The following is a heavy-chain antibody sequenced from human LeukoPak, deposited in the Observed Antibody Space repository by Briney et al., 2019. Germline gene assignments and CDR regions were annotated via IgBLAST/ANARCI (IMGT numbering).Heavy chain of an antibody. V-gene: IGHV1-8*03. CDR1: GYTFTSYG. J-gene: IGHJ5*02. Sequence: ASVKVSCKASGYTFTSYGINWVRQATGQGLEWMGWMNPNSGNTGYAQKFQGRVTITRNTSISTAYMELSSLRSEDTAVYYCARGTSPAALGGENWFDPWGQGTLVTVSS. D-gene: IGHD2-2*01. CDR3: ARGTSPAALGGENWFDP. CDR2: MNPNSGNT.